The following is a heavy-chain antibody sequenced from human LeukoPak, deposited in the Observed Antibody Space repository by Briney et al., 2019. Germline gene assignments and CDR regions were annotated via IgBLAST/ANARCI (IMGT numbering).Heavy chain of an antibody. CDR1: GFTFSSYW. CDR2: IKQDGSEK. V-gene: IGHV3-7*01. Sequence: GGSLRLSCAAPGFTFSSYWMSWVRQAPGKGLEWVANIKQDGSEKYYVDSVKGRFTISRDNAKNSLYLQMHSLRAEDTAVYYCARDRITMVRGVNPPDYYYYGMDVWGQGTTVTVSS. D-gene: IGHD3-10*01. J-gene: IGHJ6*02. CDR3: ARDRITMVRGVNPPDYYYYGMDV.